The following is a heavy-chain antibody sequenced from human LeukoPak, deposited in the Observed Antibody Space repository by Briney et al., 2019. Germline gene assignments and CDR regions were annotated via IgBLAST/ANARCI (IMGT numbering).Heavy chain of an antibody. Sequence: ASVKVSCKASGYTFTSYAMNWVRQAPGQGLEWMGWINTNTGNPTYAQGFTGRFVFSLDTSVSTAYLQISSLKAEDTAVYYCARYIAVAGYCYYYGMDVWGQGTTVTVSS. D-gene: IGHD6-19*01. J-gene: IGHJ6*02. V-gene: IGHV7-4-1*02. CDR3: ARYIAVAGYCYYYGMDV. CDR1: GYTFTSYA. CDR2: INTNTGNP.